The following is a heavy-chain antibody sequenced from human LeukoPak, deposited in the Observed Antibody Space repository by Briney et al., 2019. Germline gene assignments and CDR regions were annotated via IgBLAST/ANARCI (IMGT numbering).Heavy chain of an antibody. D-gene: IGHD2-2*02. J-gene: IGHJ4*02. CDR1: GYTFTSYD. V-gene: IGHV1-8*01. CDR3: ARGRIVVVPAAIASFDY. Sequence: ASVKVSCNASGYTFTSYDINWVRQATGQGLEWMGWMNPNSGNTGYAQKFQGRVTMTRNTSISTAYMELSSLRSEDTAVYYCARGRIVVVPAAIASFDYWGQGTLVTVSS. CDR2: MNPNSGNT.